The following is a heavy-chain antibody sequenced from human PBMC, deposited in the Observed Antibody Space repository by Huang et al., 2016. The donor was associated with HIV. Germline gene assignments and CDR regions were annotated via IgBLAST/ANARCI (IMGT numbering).Heavy chain of an antibody. V-gene: IGHV4-34*02. CDR3: AREIMITFGGPFDS. D-gene: IGHD3-16*01. CDR2: INHSGST. J-gene: IGHJ5*01. CDR1: GAPFSGHY. Sequence: QVQLQQWGAGLLKPAETLSLTCAVYGAPFSGHYWNWIRQSPGKGLEWIGQINHSGSTTDNPSLKSRLTISVDASKKQFSLKMTSVTAADTAVYYCAREIMITFGGPFDSWGQGTLVTVSS.